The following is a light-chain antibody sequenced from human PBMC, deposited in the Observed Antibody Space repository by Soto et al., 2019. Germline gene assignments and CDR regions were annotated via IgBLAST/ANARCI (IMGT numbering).Light chain of an antibody. V-gene: IGKV3-20*01. CDR1: QSVSSSY. CDR2: GAS. Sequence: EIVLTQSPGTLSLSPGERATLSCRASQSVSSSYLAWYQQKPGQAPWLLIYGASSRATGIPDRFSGSGSGTDFTLTISRLEPEDFAVYYCQQYDTSPQTFGQGTKV. CDR3: QQYDTSPQT. J-gene: IGKJ1*01.